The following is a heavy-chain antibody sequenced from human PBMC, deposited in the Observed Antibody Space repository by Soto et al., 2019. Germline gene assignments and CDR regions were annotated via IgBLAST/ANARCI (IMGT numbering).Heavy chain of an antibody. CDR1: GFIFSSFA. CDR3: AKDAQSSERYYYYGMDV. CDR2: ISDNGGGT. Sequence: PGGSLRLSCSVSGFIFSSFAMHWVRQAPGKGLKYVSAISDNGGGTYYADSVKGRFTISRDNSKNTLYLQMNSLRAEDAAVYYCAKDAQSSERYYYYGMDVWGQGTTVTVSS. D-gene: IGHD6-25*01. V-gene: IGHV3-64*04. J-gene: IGHJ6*02.